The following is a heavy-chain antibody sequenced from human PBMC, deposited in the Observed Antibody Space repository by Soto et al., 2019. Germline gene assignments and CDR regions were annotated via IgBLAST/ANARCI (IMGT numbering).Heavy chain of an antibody. Sequence: GGSLRLSCAASGFTFDDYAMHWVRQAPGKGLEWVSGISWNSGSIGYADSVKGRFTISRDNAKNSLYLQMNSLRAEDTALYYCAKSDGSGSYYAFDIWGQGTMVTVSS. J-gene: IGHJ3*02. V-gene: IGHV3-9*01. CDR1: GFTFDDYA. CDR2: ISWNSGSI. CDR3: AKSDGSGSYYAFDI. D-gene: IGHD3-10*01.